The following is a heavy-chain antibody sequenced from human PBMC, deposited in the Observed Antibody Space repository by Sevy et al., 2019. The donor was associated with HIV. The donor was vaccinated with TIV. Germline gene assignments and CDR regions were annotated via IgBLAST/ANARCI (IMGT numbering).Heavy chain of an antibody. CDR2: IYNTGST. CDR1: DDSLTSDY. D-gene: IGHD3-3*01. V-gene: IGHV4-59*08. Sequence: SETLSLTCIVSDDSLTSDYWSWIRQPPGKGLEWIAYIYNTGSTNYNPSLKSRVSISVDTSKNQRSLRLSSVTAADTAVYYCAKHGRDFWSRFYTGIDYWGQGTQVTVSS. CDR3: AKHGRDFWSRFYTGIDY. J-gene: IGHJ4*02.